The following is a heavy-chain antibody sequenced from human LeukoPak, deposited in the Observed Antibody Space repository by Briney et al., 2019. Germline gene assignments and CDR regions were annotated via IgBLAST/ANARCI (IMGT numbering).Heavy chain of an antibody. CDR3: ARGIDTAMAWAHYFDY. CDR2: ISYDGSNK. J-gene: IGHJ4*02. Sequence: GGSLRLSCAASGFTFSSYAMHWVRQAPGKGLEWVAVISYDGSNKYYADSVKGRFTISRDNSKNTLYLQMNSLRAEDTAVYYCARGIDTAMAWAHYFDYWGQGTLVTVSS. CDR1: GFTFSSYA. D-gene: IGHD5-18*01. V-gene: IGHV3-30-3*01.